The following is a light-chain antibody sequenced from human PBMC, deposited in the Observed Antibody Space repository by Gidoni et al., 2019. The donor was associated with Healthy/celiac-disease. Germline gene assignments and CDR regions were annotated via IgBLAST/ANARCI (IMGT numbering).Light chain of an antibody. CDR3: HQYGSPPLG. Sequence: EGVLTQSPGTLSLSPGERATISCRASQSISSNYLAWYQQRPGQGPRLLNYGASTMATDIPERFSGSGSGSDFTLTISRLEPEAFAVYHCHQYGSPPLGFXQXTRLXSK. CDR2: GAS. CDR1: QSISSNY. J-gene: IGKJ5*01. V-gene: IGKV3-20*01.